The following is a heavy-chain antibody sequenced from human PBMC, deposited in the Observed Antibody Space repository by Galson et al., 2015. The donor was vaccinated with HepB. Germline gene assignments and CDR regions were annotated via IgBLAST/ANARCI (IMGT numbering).Heavy chain of an antibody. V-gene: IGHV4-34*01. CDR1: GGSFSGYY. CDR2: IQPSGST. Sequence: ETLSLTCAVYGGSFSGYYWSWIRQPPGKGLEWVGEIQPSGSTYYNPSLESRVTLSVDTSKNLFSLRLASVTAADTAVCYCARGLDHSKTGYWVQGTLVTVSS. J-gene: IGHJ4*02. CDR3: ARGLDHSKTGY. D-gene: IGHD1-1*01.